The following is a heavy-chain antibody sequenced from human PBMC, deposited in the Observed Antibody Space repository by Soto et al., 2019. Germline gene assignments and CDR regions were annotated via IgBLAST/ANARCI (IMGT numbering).Heavy chain of an antibody. CDR1: GGSISSYY. D-gene: IGHD3-10*01. J-gene: IGHJ4*02. Sequence: QVQLQESGPGLVKTSETLSLTCTVSGGSISSYYWSWIRPPPGDGLEWIGYIHYSGSTNYNPSLKSRVTISVDTSRSQFSLKMSSVTAADTAVYYCARALPLVRGVISYYFDNWGRGTLVTVSS. CDR2: IHYSGST. CDR3: ARALPLVRGVISYYFDN. V-gene: IGHV4-59*01.